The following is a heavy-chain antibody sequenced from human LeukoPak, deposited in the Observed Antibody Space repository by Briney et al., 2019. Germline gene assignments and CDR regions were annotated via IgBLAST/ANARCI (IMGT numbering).Heavy chain of an antibody. CDR2: INHSGST. CDR1: GGSFSGYY. CDR3: ARETSQKGAHYMDV. D-gene: IGHD3-16*01. Sequence: PSETLSLTCAVYGGSFSGYYWSWIRQPPGKGLEWIGEINHSGSTNYNPSLKSQVTISVDTSKNQFSLKLSSVTAADTAVYYCARETSQKGAHYMDVWGKGTTVTISS. J-gene: IGHJ6*03. V-gene: IGHV4-34*01.